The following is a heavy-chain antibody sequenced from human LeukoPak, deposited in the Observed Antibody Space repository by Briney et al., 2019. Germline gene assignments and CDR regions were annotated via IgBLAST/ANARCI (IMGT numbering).Heavy chain of an antibody. CDR3: AKDIDDFWSGLLDY. V-gene: IGHV3-9*03. J-gene: IGHJ4*02. Sequence: GGSLRLSCAASGFTFDDYAMHWVRQAPGKGLEWVSGISWNSGSIGYADSVKGRFTISRDNAKNSLYLQMNSLRAEDMALYYCAKDIDDFWSGLLDYWGQGTLVTVSS. CDR2: ISWNSGSI. CDR1: GFTFDDYA. D-gene: IGHD3-3*01.